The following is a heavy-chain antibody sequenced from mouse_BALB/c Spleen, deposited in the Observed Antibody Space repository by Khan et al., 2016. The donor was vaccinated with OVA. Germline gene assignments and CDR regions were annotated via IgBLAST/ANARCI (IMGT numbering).Heavy chain of an antibody. V-gene: IGHV2-9*02. CDR1: GFSLTSYG. D-gene: IGHD2-3*01. J-gene: IGHJ4*01. CDR2: IWAGGST. CDR3: SRFYDPYYAIDY. Sequence: QVQLKESGPGLVAPSQSLSITCTVSGFSLTSYGVNWVRQPPGKGLEWLGVIWAGGSTNYNSALMYSLSISKDNSKCQVFLKMNSLQTDDTAMYYCSRFYDPYYAIDYWGQGTSVTVSS.